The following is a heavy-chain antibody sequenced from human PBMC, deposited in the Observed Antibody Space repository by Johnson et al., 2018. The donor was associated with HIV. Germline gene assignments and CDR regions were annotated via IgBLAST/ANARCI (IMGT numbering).Heavy chain of an antibody. CDR1: GFTFDDYA. CDR2: ISWNSGSI. CDR3: ARVIQAAGTVDDAFDI. V-gene: IGHV3-9*01. D-gene: IGHD6-13*01. J-gene: IGHJ3*02. Sequence: VQLVESGGGLVQPGRSLRLSCAASGFTFDDYAMHWVRQAPGKGLEWVSGISWNSGSIGSADSVKGRFTISRDNAKNSLYLQMNSLRAEDTAVYYCARVIQAAGTVDDAFDIWGQGTMVTVSS.